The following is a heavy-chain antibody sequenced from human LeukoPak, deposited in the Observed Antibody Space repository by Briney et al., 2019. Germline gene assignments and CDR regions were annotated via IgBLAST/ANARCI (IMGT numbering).Heavy chain of an antibody. CDR3: AKEKQLDPFDS. V-gene: IGHV1-46*01. CDR1: GYTFTSYY. CDR2: INPSGGST. D-gene: IGHD1-1*01. Sequence: ASLKVSCKASGYTFTSYYMHWVRHTPGQGLEWVGVINPSGGSTSYAQKFQGRVTITRDTSTSTVYMDLSSLRAEDTAVYYCAKEKQLDPFDSWGQGTLVTVSS. J-gene: IGHJ4*02.